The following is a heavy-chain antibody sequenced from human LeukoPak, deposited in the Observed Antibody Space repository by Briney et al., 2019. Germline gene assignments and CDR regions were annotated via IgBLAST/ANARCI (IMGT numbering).Heavy chain of an antibody. CDR2: INSDGSST. V-gene: IGHV3-74*01. CDR3: ATTFRGIQLWL. D-gene: IGHD5-18*01. Sequence: GGSLRLSCAASGFTFSSYWMHWVRRAPGKGLVRVSRINSDGSSTSYADSVKGRFTISRDNAKNTLYLQMNSLRAEDTAVYYCATTFRGIQLWLWGQGTLVTVSS. J-gene: IGHJ4*02. CDR1: GFTFSSYW.